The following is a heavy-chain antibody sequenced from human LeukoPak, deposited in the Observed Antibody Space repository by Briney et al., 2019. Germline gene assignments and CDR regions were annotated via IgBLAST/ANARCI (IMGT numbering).Heavy chain of an antibody. CDR1: GGSISSYY. J-gene: IGHJ6*04. Sequence: PSETLSLTCTVSGGSISSYYWSWIRQPPRKGLEWIWYIYYSETTTYNPSLKSRVTISVDTSKNQFSLKLSSVTAADTAVYYWAREPAGPEDDMDVWGKGTTVTVSS. CDR3: AREPAGPEDDMDV. CDR2: IYYSETT. V-gene: IGHV4-59*01.